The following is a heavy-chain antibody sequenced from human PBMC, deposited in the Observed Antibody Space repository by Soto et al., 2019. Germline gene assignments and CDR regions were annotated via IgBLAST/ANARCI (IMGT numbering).Heavy chain of an antibody. CDR3: ARDWGYCSGGSCYSGAFDI. D-gene: IGHD2-15*01. J-gene: IGHJ3*02. CDR1: GYTFTSYD. Sequence: ASVKVSCKASGYTFTSYDINWVRQATGQGLEWMGWMNPNSGNTGYAQKFQGRVTMTRNTSISTAYMELSSLRSEDTAVYYCARDWGYCSGGSCYSGAFDIWGQGTMVTVSS. V-gene: IGHV1-8*01. CDR2: MNPNSGNT.